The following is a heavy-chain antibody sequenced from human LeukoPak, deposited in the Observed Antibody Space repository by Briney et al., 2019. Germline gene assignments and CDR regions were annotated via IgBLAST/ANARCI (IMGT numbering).Heavy chain of an antibody. D-gene: IGHD2-21*02. CDR2: INHSGST. CDR1: GGSFSGYY. J-gene: IGHJ4*02. Sequence: SETLSLTCAVYGGSFSGYYWSWIRQPPGKGLEWIGEINHSGSTNYNPSLKSRVTISVDTSKNQFSLKLSSVTAADTAVYYCARTIRNIVVVTAIFDYWGQGTLVTVSS. V-gene: IGHV4-34*01. CDR3: ARTIRNIVVVTAIFDY.